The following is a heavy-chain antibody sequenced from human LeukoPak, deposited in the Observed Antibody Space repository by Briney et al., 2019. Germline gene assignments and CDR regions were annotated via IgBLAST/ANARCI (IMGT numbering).Heavy chain of an antibody. CDR3: ARLLGATGSGWGY. D-gene: IGHD1-26*01. J-gene: IGHJ4*02. V-gene: IGHV1-2*02. CDR1: GYTFTGYY. CDR2: INPNSGGT. Sequence: ASVKVSCKASGYTFTGYYMHWVRQAPGQGLEWMGWINPNSGGTNCAQKFQGRVTMTRDTSISTAYMELSRLRSDDTAVYYCARLLGATGSGWGYWGQGTLVTVSS.